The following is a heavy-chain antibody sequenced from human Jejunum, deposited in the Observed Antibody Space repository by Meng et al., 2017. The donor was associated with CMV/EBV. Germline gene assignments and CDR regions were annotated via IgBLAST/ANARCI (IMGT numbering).Heavy chain of an antibody. CDR1: YSFTDYC. CDR2: IDPSSSDT. V-gene: IGHV1-2*06. J-gene: IGHJ4*02. CDR3: AIVGYCSSITCSEIGDY. D-gene: IGHD2-2*01. Sequence: YSFTDYCLHWLRQAPGQGLEWMGRIDPSSSDTSVALKLQGRVTMTRDTPINTAYVELSSLRSDDTALYDCAIVGYCSSITCSEIGDYWGQGTLVTVSS.